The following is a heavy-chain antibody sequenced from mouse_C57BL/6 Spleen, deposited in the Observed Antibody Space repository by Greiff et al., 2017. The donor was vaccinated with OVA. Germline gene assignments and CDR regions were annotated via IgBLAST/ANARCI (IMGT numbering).Heavy chain of an antibody. D-gene: IGHD2-3*01. J-gene: IGHJ3*01. CDR3: ARPYDGDAFAY. Sequence: LQQSGAELVRPGSSVKLSCKASYFAFMASAMHWVKQRPGHGLEWIGSFTMYSDATEYSENFKGKATLTANTSSSTAYMELSSLTSEDSAVYYCARPYDGDAFAYWGQGTLVTVSA. V-gene: IGHV1-49*01. CDR2: FTMYSDAT. CDR1: YFAFMASA.